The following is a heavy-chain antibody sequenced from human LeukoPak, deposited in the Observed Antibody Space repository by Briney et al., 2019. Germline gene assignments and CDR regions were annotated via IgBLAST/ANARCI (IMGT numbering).Heavy chain of an antibody. D-gene: IGHD7-27*01. V-gene: IGHV4-38-2*01. J-gene: IGHJ4*02. CDR3: ARLGPGEIDYFDY. Sequence: LETLSLTCAVSGYSISSGYYWGWIRQPPGKGLEWIGSIYHSGSTYYNPSLKSRVTISVDTSKNQFSLKLSSVAAADTAVYYCARLGPGEIDYFDYWGQGTLVTVSS. CDR1: GYSISSGYY. CDR2: IYHSGST.